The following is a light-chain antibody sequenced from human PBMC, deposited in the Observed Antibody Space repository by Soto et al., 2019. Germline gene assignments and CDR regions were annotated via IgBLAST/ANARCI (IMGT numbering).Light chain of an antibody. CDR1: SSDVGNYKY. J-gene: IGLJ2*01. CDR3: TSFSTGSSYVI. Sequence: QSVLTQPASVSGSPGQSITISCTGTSSDVGNYKYVSWYQEHPGKAPRLIIYQVTNRLSGVSNRFSGSKSGNTASLTISGLQAEDEADYYCTSFSTGSSYVIFGGGTKGTVL. V-gene: IGLV2-14*01. CDR2: QVT.